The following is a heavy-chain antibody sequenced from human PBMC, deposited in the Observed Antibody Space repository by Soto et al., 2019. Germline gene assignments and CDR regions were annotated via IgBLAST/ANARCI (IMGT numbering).Heavy chain of an antibody. CDR2: IRNKANNHAT. CDR3: TRISGKTEGY. Sequence: EVSVVESGGGLVQPGGSLKLSCVASGFTFSDAARHWVRQASGKGLEWIGRIRNKANNHATAYAASVQGRFTISRDDSKNTAYLQMNSLKTEDTAVYYCTRISGKTEGYWGQGTLVTVSS. V-gene: IGHV3-73*02. J-gene: IGHJ4*02. CDR1: GFTFSDAA. D-gene: IGHD1-20*01.